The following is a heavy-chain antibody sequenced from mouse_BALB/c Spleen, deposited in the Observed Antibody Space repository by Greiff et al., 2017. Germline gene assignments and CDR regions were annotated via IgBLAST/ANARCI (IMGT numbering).Heavy chain of an antibody. CDR2: IDPENGDT. CDR1: GFNIKDYY. CDR3: TRSGAMDY. Sequence: VQLQQSGAELVRSGASVKLSCTASGFNIKDYYMHWVKQRPEQGLEWIGWIDPENGDTEYSPKFQGKATMTADTSSNTAYLQLSSLTSEDTAVYYCTRSGAMDYWGQGTSVTVSS. V-gene: IGHV14-4*02. J-gene: IGHJ4*01.